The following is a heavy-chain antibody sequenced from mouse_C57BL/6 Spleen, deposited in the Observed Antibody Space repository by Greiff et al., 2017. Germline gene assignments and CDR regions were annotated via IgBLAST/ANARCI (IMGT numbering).Heavy chain of an antibody. CDR3: AISLSITTVGDY. Sequence: QVQLQQPGAELVKPGASVKVSCKASGYTFTSYWMHWVKQRPGQGLEWIGRIRPSDSDTNYNQKFKGKATLTVDKSSSTAYMQLSSLTSEDSAVYYCAISLSITTVGDYWGQGTTLTVSS. D-gene: IGHD1-1*01. J-gene: IGHJ2*01. V-gene: IGHV1-74*01. CDR1: GYTFTSYW. CDR2: IRPSDSDT.